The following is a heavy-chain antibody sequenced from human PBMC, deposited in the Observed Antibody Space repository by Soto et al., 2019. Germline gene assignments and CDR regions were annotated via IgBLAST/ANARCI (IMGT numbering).Heavy chain of an antibody. CDR3: ARDRGYEFHYFDY. V-gene: IGHV4-59*01. CDR1: GGSISSYY. J-gene: IGHJ4*02. CDR2: IYYSGST. D-gene: IGHD5-12*01. Sequence: SETLSLTCTVSGGSISSYYWSWIRQPPGKGLEWIGYIYYSGSTNYNPSLKSRVTISVDTSKNQFSLKLSSVTAADTAVYYCARDRGYEFHYFDYWGQGTLVTVSS.